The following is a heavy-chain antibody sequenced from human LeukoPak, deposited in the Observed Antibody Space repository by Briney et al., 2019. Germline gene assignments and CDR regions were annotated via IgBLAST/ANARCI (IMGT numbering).Heavy chain of an antibody. J-gene: IGHJ4*02. Sequence: GGSLRLSCAASGFTFSSYWMHWVRQAPGKGLVWVSCISTDVSVTSYADSVKGRFTISRDNAKNTLYLQMNSLRVEDTAVYYCTRAGLMGAADCWGQGTLVTVSS. CDR2: ISTDVSVT. CDR1: GFTFSSYW. V-gene: IGHV3-74*01. CDR3: TRAGLMGAADC. D-gene: IGHD1-26*01.